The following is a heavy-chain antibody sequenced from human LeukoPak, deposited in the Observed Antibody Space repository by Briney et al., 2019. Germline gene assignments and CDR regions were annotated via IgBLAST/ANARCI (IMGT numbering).Heavy chain of an antibody. CDR3: ARHLPAGYDFWSGYYLEGFDP. CDR2: IYYSGST. CDR1: GGSISSSSYY. J-gene: IGHJ5*02. D-gene: IGHD3-3*01. Sequence: PSETLSLTCTVSGGSISSSSYYWGWIRQPPGKGLEWIGSIYYSGSTYYNPSLKSRVTISVDTSKNQFSLKLSSVTAADTAVYYCARHLPAGYDFWSGYYLEGFDPWGQGTLVTVSS. V-gene: IGHV4-39*01.